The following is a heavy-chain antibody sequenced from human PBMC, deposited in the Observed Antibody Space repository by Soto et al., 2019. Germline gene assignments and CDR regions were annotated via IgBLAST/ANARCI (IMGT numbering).Heavy chain of an antibody. CDR3: ARQLENFSSWYDIPGY. D-gene: IGHD6-13*01. J-gene: IGHJ1*01. Sequence: SETLSLTCTVSGGSISSYYWSWIRQPPGKGLEWIGYIYYSGSTNYNPSLKSRVTISVDTSKNQSSLKLSSVTAADTAVYYCARQLENFSSWYDIPGYWGQGTLVTVYS. CDR2: IYYSGST. CDR1: GGSISSYY. V-gene: IGHV4-59*08.